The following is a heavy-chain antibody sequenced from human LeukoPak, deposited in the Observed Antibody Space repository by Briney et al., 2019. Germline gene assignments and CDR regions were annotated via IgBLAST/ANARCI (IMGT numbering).Heavy chain of an antibody. J-gene: IGHJ6*03. V-gene: IGHV3-53*01. CDR3: ASGSGSYRTPYYYMGV. Sequence: GGSLRLSCVASGFTVSSNYMSWVRQAPGKGLEWVSVIYSGGSTYYADSVKGRFTISRDNSKNTLYLQMNSLRAEDTAVYYCASGSGSYRTPYYYMGVWGTGTTVTVSS. CDR2: IYSGGST. D-gene: IGHD3-10*01. CDR1: GFTVSSNY.